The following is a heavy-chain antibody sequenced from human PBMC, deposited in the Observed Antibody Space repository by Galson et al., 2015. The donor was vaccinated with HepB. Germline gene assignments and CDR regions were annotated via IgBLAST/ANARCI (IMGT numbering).Heavy chain of an antibody. Sequence: SVKVSCKASGGTFSSYAISWVRQAPGQGLEWMGGIIPTFGIANYAQKFQGRVTITADESTSTAYMELSSLRSEDTAVYYCARAPGLVGPLDAFDIWGQGTMVTVSS. V-gene: IGHV1-69*13. CDR2: IIPTFGIA. CDR1: GGTFSSYA. J-gene: IGHJ3*02. CDR3: ARAPGLVGPLDAFDI. D-gene: IGHD2-15*01.